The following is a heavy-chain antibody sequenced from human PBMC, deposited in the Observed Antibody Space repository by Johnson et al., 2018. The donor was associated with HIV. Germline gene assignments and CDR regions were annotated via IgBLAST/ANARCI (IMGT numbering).Heavy chain of an antibody. V-gene: IGHV3-13*01. J-gene: IGHJ3*02. CDR2: IGTAGDT. Sequence: VQLVESGGGLVQPGGSLRLSCAASGFTFSSYDMHWVRQATGKGLEWVSAIGTAGDTYYPGSVKGRFTISRENAKNSLYLQMNSLRAEDTAVYYCVREGSEWLAGENTFDIWGQGTMVTVSS. CDR1: GFTFSSYD. D-gene: IGHD6-19*01. CDR3: VREGSEWLAGENTFDI.